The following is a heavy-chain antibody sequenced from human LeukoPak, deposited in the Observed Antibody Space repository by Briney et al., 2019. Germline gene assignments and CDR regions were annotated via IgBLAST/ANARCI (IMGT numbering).Heavy chain of an antibody. CDR3: ARTYSSSFSAFDI. CDR1: GFTFSTYN. Sequence: PGGSLRLSCAASGFTFSTYNMNWVRQAPGKGLEWLAYITSNINTIYYADSVKGRFTISRDNAKNSLYLQMNSLRAEDTAVYYCARTYSSSFSAFDIWGQGTMVTVSS. J-gene: IGHJ3*02. D-gene: IGHD6-6*01. V-gene: IGHV3-48*01. CDR2: ITSNINTI.